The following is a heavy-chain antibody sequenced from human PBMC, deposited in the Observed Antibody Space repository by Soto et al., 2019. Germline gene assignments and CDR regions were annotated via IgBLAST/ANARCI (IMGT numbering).Heavy chain of an antibody. CDR3: ARREGYYDSSGYYYVPYWFDP. D-gene: IGHD3-22*01. CDR2: IYYSGST. J-gene: IGHJ5*02. V-gene: IGHV4-30-4*01. CDR1: GGSISSGYYY. Sequence: SETLSLTCTVSGGSISSGYYYWSWIRQPPGKGLEWIGYIYYSGSTYYNPSLKNRVTLSVATSKNQFTLKLSSVTAADTAVYDCARREGYYDSSGYYYVPYWFDPGGQGTLVTVSS.